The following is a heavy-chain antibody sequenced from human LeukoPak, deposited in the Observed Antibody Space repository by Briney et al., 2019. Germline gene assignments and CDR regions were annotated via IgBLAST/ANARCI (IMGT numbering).Heavy chain of an antibody. D-gene: IGHD4-17*01. CDR2: IWYDGSNK. CDR3: ARDPHGDYVLDY. Sequence: GGSLRLSCAASGFTFSSYGMHWVRQAPGKGLEWVAVIWYDGSNKYYADSVKGRFTISRDNSKNTLYLQMNSLRAEDTAVYYCARDPHGDYVLDYWGQGTLVTVSS. V-gene: IGHV3-33*01. J-gene: IGHJ4*02. CDR1: GFTFSSYG.